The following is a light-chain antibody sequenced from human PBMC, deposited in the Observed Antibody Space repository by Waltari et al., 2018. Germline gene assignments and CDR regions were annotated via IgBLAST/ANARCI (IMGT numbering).Light chain of an antibody. J-gene: IGKJ4*01. Sequence: DIQMTQSPSSLSASVGDRVTITCRASQGISNYLAWYQQKPGKVPKLLIYAASTMQSGGPSRFSGSESGTDFTLTISSLQPEDVATYCCQKYNSAPHTCGGGTKVEIK. CDR3: QKYNSAPHT. V-gene: IGKV1-27*01. CDR1: QGISNY. CDR2: AAS.